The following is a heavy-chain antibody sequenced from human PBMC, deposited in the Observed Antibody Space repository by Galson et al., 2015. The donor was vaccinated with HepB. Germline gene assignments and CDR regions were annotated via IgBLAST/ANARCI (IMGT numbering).Heavy chain of an antibody. V-gene: IGHV1-46*01. CDR1: GYTFTSYY. Sequence: SVKVSCKASGYTFTSYYMHWVRQAPGQGLEWMGIINPSGGSTSYAQKFQGRVTMTRDTSTSTVYMELSSLRSEDTAVYYCARVRGGGSGSYYLSPFDPWGQGTLVTVSS. J-gene: IGHJ5*02. CDR3: ARVRGGGSGSYYLSPFDP. D-gene: IGHD3-10*01. CDR2: INPSGGST.